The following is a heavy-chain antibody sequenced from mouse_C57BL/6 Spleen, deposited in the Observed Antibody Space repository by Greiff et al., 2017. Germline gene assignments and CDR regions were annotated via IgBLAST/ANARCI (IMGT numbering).Heavy chain of an antibody. CDR1: GYTFTSYW. J-gene: IGHJ2*01. V-gene: IGHV1-53*01. Sequence: VQLQQPGTALVKPGASVKLSCKASGYTFTSYWMHWVKQRPGQGLEWIGNITPSNGGTNYNEKFKSKATLPVDKSSSTAYMQISSLTSEDSAVYYCARNYGSSYYFDDWGQGTTLTVSS. D-gene: IGHD1-1*01. CDR3: ARNYGSSYYFDD. CDR2: ITPSNGGT.